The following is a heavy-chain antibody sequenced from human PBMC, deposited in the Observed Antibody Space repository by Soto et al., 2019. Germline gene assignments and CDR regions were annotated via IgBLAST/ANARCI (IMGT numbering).Heavy chain of an antibody. CDR3: ARDKWHTAGFYY. J-gene: IGHJ4*02. CDR1: GGTFSSYA. D-gene: IGHD5-18*01. CDR2: IIPIFGTA. Sequence: SVKVSCKASGGTFSSYAISWVRQAPGQGLEWMGGIIPIFGTANYAQKFQGRVTITADKSTSTAYMELSSLRSEDTAVYYCARDKWHTAGFYYWGQGTLVTVSS. V-gene: IGHV1-69*06.